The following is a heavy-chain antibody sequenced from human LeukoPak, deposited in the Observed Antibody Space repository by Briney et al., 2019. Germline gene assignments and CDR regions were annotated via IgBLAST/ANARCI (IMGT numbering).Heavy chain of an antibody. V-gene: IGHV5-51*01. Sequence: GESLKISCKASGYSFTTYWIGWVRQMPGKGLEWMGIIYPGDSDTRYSPSFQGQVTISADKSISTAYLQWSSLKASDTAMYYCARSVDTAMGPIDYWGQGTLVTVSS. CDR1: GYSFTTYW. CDR2: IYPGDSDT. D-gene: IGHD5-18*01. CDR3: ARSVDTAMGPIDY. J-gene: IGHJ4*02.